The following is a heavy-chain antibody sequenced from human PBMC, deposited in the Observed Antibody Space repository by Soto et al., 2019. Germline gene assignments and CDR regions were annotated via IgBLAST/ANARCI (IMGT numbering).Heavy chain of an antibody. CDR3: ARGGIHFADSSGHAFDS. CDR2: IIPIFETA. CDR1: GDTFDIYG. J-gene: IGHJ4*02. V-gene: IGHV1-69*06. Sequence: QVELVQSGAEVKKPGSSVKVSCKASGDTFDIYGFNWVRQAPGEGLEWMGVIIPIFETADYAQKFQGRVSITADKSTSTAYMELGSLTSEATAVYYCARGGIHFADSSGHAFDSWGQGPLISVTS. D-gene: IGHD3-22*01.